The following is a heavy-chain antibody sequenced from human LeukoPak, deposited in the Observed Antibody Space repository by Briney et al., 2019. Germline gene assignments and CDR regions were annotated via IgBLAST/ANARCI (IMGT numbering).Heavy chain of an antibody. Sequence: ASVKVSCKASGYTFTSYYMHWVRQAPGQGLEWMGIINPSGGSTSYAQKFQGRVTMTRDTSTSTVYMELSSLRSEDTAVYYCARDKYMGTSLYYYYMDVWGKGTTVTISS. J-gene: IGHJ6*03. V-gene: IGHV1-46*01. CDR3: ARDKYMGTSLYYYYMDV. CDR1: GYTFTSYY. D-gene: IGHD6-6*01. CDR2: INPSGGST.